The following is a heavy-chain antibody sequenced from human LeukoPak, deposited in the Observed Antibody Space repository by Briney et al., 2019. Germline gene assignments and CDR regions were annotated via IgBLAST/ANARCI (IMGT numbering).Heavy chain of an antibody. CDR3: ASSVYSGSPTKSFDY. D-gene: IGHD3-10*01. V-gene: IGHV3-53*01. J-gene: IGHJ4*02. CDR1: GFTVSSQY. Sequence: GGSLRLSCAASGFTVSSQYMNWVRQAPGKGPEWVSVIYSGGGTYYADSVNGRFTISRDNSKNTLYLQMNSLRADDTAVYYCASSVYSGSPTKSFDYWGQGTLVTVSS. CDR2: IYSGGGT.